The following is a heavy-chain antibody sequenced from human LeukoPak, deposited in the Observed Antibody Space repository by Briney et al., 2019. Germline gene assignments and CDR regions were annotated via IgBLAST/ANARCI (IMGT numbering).Heavy chain of an antibody. D-gene: IGHD6-13*01. J-gene: IGHJ5*01. CDR3: AKTAAAGTHWFDS. Sequence: ASLKISCAASGYTFTSCSISRGRHTPGQGRVWMGWSSAYNGNTNYAQKLQGRVSMTRDTSTSTAYVQLRRMRSDGTAVYYCAKTAAAGTHWFDSWGQGTLVTVSP. V-gene: IGHV1-18*01. CDR2: SSAYNGNT. CDR1: GYTFTSCS.